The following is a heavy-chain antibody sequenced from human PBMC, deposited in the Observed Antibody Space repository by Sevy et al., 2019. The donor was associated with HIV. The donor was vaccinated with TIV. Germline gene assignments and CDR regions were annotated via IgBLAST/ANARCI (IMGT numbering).Heavy chain of an antibody. Sequence: SETLSLTCTVSDGSISSSSYYWGWIRQPPGKGLEWIGSIYYSGSTYYNPSLKSRVTISVDTSKNQFSLKLSSVTAADTAVYYCARDSSGYPILPYYYGMDVWGQGTTVTVSS. CDR3: ARDSSGYPILPYYYGMDV. D-gene: IGHD3-22*01. CDR2: IYYSGST. V-gene: IGHV4-39*01. CDR1: DGSISSSSYY. J-gene: IGHJ6*02.